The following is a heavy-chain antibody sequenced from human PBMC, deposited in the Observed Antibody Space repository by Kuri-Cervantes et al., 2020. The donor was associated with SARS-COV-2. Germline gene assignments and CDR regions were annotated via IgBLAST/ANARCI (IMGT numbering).Heavy chain of an antibody. V-gene: IGHV4-38-2*01. Sequence: GSLRLSCAASGFTFSSYSMNWVSQAPGKGLEWIGSIYHSGSTYYNPSLKSRVTISVDTSKNRFSLKLSSVTAADTAVYYCARSTVRVGATEYYFDYWGQGTLVTVSS. D-gene: IGHD1-26*01. J-gene: IGHJ4*02. CDR1: GFTFSSYS. CDR2: IYHSGST. CDR3: ARSTVRVGATEYYFDY.